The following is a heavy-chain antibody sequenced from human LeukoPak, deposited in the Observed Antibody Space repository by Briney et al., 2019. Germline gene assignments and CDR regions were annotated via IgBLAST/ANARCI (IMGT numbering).Heavy chain of an antibody. Sequence: SETLSLTCTVSGGSISNYYWSWIRQPPGKGLEWIGYIYYSGSTNYNPSLKRRVTISVDTFKNQFSLKLSSVTAADTAVYYCARAPTTVTAAECWFDPWGQGTLVTVSS. V-gene: IGHV4-59*01. D-gene: IGHD4-17*01. CDR1: GGSISNYY. CDR2: IYYSGST. J-gene: IGHJ5*02. CDR3: ARAPTTVTAAECWFDP.